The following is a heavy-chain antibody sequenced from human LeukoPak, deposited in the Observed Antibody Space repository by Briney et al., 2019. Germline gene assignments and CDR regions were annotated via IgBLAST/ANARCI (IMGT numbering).Heavy chain of an antibody. CDR3: ARGGYSSSQKMGY. Sequence: GGSLRLSCAVSGFTVSSNYMSWVRQAPGKGLEWVSVIYSGGNTYYADSVKGRFTISRDNSKNTLYLQMNSLRAEDTAVYYCARGGYSSSQKMGYWGQGTLVTVSS. J-gene: IGHJ4*02. D-gene: IGHD6-6*01. V-gene: IGHV3-66*01. CDR1: GFTVSSNY. CDR2: IYSGGNT.